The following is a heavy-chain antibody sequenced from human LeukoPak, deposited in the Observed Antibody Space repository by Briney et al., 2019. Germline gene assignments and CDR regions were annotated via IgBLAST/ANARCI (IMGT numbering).Heavy chain of an antibody. J-gene: IGHJ3*02. CDR3: ARVDDLDAFDM. D-gene: IGHD5-24*01. Sequence: GGSLRLSCAASGFTFSSYGMHWVRQAPGKGLEWVAVIWYDGSNKYYADSVKGRFTISRDNSKNTLYLQMNSLRAEDTAVYYCARVDDLDAFDMWGQGTMVTVSS. CDR2: IWYDGSNK. CDR1: GFTFSSYG. V-gene: IGHV3-33*01.